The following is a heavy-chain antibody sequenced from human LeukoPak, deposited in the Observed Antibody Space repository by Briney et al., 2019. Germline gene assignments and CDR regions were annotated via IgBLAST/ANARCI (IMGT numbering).Heavy chain of an antibody. CDR2: ISSSSSYI. D-gene: IGHD5-24*01. Sequence: GGSLRLSCAASGFTFSSYSMNWVRQAPGKGLEWVSSISSSSSYIYYADSVKGRSTISRDNAKNSLYLQMNSLRAEDTAVYYCARDQAGEIYYYYGMDVWGQGTTVTVSS. CDR1: GFTFSSYS. V-gene: IGHV3-21*01. J-gene: IGHJ6*02. CDR3: ARDQAGEIYYYYGMDV.